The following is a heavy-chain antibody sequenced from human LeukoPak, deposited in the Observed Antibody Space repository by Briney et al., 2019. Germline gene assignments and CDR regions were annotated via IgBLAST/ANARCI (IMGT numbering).Heavy chain of an antibody. CDR1: GVSISSSSYY. V-gene: IGHV4-39*01. J-gene: IGHJ3*01. CDR2: IYYSRST. CDR3: ARRGKNCSSTSCRAFDV. Sequence: PSETLSLPCTVSGVSISSSSYYWGWIRQPPGKGLEWFGRIYYSRSTYYNPSLKSRVTIPVDTSKNQFSLKLSSVTAADTAVYYCARRGKNCSSTSCRAFDVWGQGTMVTVSS. D-gene: IGHD2-2*01.